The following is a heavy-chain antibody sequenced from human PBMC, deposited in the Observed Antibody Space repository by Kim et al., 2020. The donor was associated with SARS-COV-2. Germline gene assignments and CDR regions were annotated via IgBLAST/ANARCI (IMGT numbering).Heavy chain of an antibody. CDR3: AKIRWDFTDYGMDV. CDR1: GFTFDDYA. CDR2: ISWNSGSI. D-gene: IGHD2-8*02. Sequence: GGSLRLSCAASGFTFDDYAMHWVRQAPGKGLEWVSGISWNSGSIGYADSVKGRFTISRDNAKNSLCLQMNSLRAEDTALYYCAKIRWDFTDYGMDVWGQGTTVTVSS. V-gene: IGHV3-9*01. J-gene: IGHJ6*02.